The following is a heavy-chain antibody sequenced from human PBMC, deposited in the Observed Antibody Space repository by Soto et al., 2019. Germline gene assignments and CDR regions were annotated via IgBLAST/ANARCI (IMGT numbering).Heavy chain of an antibody. CDR2: IYYSGST. D-gene: IGHD6-25*01. V-gene: IGHV4-31*03. CDR3: ARESGGYDSSTRYGLDV. J-gene: IGHJ6*02. CDR1: GGSISSVGHY. Sequence: PSETLSLTCSVSGGSISSVGHYWVWIRQQPGKGLEWIGYIYYSGSTDYNPSLKSRVTISVDRSKNQFSLNLSSVTAADTAIYYCARESGGYDSSTRYGLDVWGQGTTVTVSS.